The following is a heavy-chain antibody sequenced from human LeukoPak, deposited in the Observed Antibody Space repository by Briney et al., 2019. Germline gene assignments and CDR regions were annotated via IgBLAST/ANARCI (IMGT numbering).Heavy chain of an antibody. CDR3: ARQRYYDSSGYYWDY. CDR2: IYPGDSDT. D-gene: IGHD3-22*01. V-gene: IGHV5-51*01. Sequence: GESLKISCKGSGYSFTSYWIGWVRQMPGKGLEWMGIIYPGDSDTRYGPSFQGQVTISADKSISTAYLQWSSLKASDTAMYYCARQRYYDSSGYYWDYWGQGTLVTVSS. J-gene: IGHJ4*02. CDR1: GYSFTSYW.